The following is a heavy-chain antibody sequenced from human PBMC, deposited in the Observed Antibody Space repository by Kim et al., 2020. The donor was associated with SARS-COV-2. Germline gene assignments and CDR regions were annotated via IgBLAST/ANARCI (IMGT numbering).Heavy chain of an antibody. V-gene: IGHV4-39*01. Sequence: SETLSLTCTVSGGSIYSDGVYWGWVRQPPGKGLEWIGSIYHSGATYYNPSLKSRLIISVDTSENQFSLKLTSVNAADTAVYYCGRLGNFYDSGYYYVNSHFDYWGRGALVTVSS. CDR2: IYHSGAT. D-gene: IGHD3-22*01. CDR3: GRLGNFYDSGYYYVNSHFDY. J-gene: IGHJ4*02. CDR1: GGSIYSDGVY.